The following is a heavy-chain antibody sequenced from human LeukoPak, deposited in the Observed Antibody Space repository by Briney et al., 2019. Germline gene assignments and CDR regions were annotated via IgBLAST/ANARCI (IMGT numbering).Heavy chain of an antibody. D-gene: IGHD1-26*01. Sequence: SETLSLTCTVSGDSISSNYWSWIRQPPGKGLEWIGYIYYTGSTNYNPSLKSRVTMSVDTSKNQFSLKLSSVTAADTAVYYCAREIKWELRNWFDPWGQGTLVTVSS. CDR2: IYYTGST. J-gene: IGHJ5*02. CDR3: AREIKWELRNWFDP. CDR1: GDSISSNY. V-gene: IGHV4-59*01.